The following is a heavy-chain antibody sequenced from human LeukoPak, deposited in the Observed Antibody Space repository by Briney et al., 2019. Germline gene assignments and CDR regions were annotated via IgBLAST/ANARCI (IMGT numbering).Heavy chain of an antibody. CDR2: ISYDGSNK. Sequence: PGRSLRLSCAASGFTFSSYGMHWVRQAPGKGLEWVAVISYDGSNKYYADSVEGRFTISRDNSRNTLYLQMNSLRAEDTAVYYCAKDREGSSWFDYWGQGTLVTVSS. V-gene: IGHV3-30*18. J-gene: IGHJ4*02. CDR3: AKDREGSSWFDY. D-gene: IGHD6-13*01. CDR1: GFTFSSYG.